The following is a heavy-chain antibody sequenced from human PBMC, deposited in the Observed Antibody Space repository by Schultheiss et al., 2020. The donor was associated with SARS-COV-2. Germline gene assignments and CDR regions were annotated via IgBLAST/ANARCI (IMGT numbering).Heavy chain of an antibody. CDR3: ARDQTMTTVTTRERVARKYGMDV. J-gene: IGHJ6*02. V-gene: IGHV1-18*01. Sequence: ASVKVSCKASGYTFTSYGIAWVRQAPGQGLEWMGWISAYNANTIYAQKLQGRVTLTTDTSTSTAYMELRSLRSDDSAVYYCARDQTMTTVTTRERVARKYGMDVWGQGTTVTVSS. D-gene: IGHD4-17*01. CDR1: GYTFTSYG. CDR2: ISAYNANT.